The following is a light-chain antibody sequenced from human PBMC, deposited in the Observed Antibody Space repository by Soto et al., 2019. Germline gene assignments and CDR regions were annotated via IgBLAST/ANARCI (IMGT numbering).Light chain of an antibody. J-gene: IGLJ1*01. CDR2: EVS. CDR3: SSYTSSVAHV. CDR1: RSDLGGYNS. Sequence: QSVLTQPASVSGSPGQSITISCTGTRSDLGGYNSVSWYQQHPGKAPKLMIYEVSNRPSGISNRFSGSKSGNTASLTISGLQAEDEADYYCSSYTSSVAHVFGTGTKVTVL. V-gene: IGLV2-14*01.